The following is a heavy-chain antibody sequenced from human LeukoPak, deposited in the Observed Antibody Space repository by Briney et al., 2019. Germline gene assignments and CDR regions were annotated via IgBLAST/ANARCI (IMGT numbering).Heavy chain of an antibody. Sequence: PSETLSLTCTVSGGSISSYYWSWIRQPAGKGLEWIGRIYTSGSTNYNPSLKSRVTMSIDTSKNQSSLKLSSVTAADTAVYYCARVAADSSGWYGLDYWGQGTLVTVSS. CDR1: GGSISSYY. V-gene: IGHV4-4*07. J-gene: IGHJ4*02. CDR2: IYTSGST. CDR3: ARVAADSSGWYGLDY. D-gene: IGHD6-19*01.